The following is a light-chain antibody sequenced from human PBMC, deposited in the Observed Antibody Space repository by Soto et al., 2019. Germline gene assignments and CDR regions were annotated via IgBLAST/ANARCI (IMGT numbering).Light chain of an antibody. CDR2: DVS. CDR1: SSDVGGYNY. J-gene: IGLJ1*01. V-gene: IGLV2-14*01. CDR3: SSYTSSSLYV. Sequence: QSVLTQPASVSGCPGQSITISCTGTSSDVGGYNYVSWYQQLPGKAPKLMIYDVSDRPSGVSNRFSGSKSGNTASLTISGLQAEDEADYYCSSYTSSSLYVFGTGTKVTVL.